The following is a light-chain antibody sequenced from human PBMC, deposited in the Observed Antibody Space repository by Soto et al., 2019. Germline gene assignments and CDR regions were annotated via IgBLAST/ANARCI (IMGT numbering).Light chain of an antibody. V-gene: IGLV2-14*01. CDR2: EVS. J-gene: IGLJ2*01. CDR3: SSYTSSSTLVV. Sequence: QSALTQPASVSGSPGQSITISCTGTSSDVGGYNYVSWYQQHPGKAPKLMIYEVSNRPSGVSNRFSGSKSGNTASLTISGLQAADEADYYCSSYTSSSTLVVFGGGTKLTV. CDR1: SSDVGGYNY.